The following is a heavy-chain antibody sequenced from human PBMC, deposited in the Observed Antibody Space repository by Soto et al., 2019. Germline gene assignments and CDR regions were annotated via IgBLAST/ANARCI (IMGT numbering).Heavy chain of an antibody. D-gene: IGHD6-6*01. CDR1: GGSISSGDYY. V-gene: IGHV4-30-4*01. J-gene: IGHJ5*02. CDR2: IYYSGST. CDR3: AGDLIGGSSSLGLDP. Sequence: QVQLQESGPGLVKPSQTLSLTCTVSGGSISSGDYYWSWIRQPPGKGLEWIGYIYYSGSTYYNPSLPSRVTLSVDTSKNQFSRKLSSVTAADTAVYYCAGDLIGGSSSLGLDPWGQGTLVTVSS.